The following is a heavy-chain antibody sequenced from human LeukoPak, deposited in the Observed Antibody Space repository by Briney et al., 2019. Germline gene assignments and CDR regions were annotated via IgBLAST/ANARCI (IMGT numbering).Heavy chain of an antibody. CDR2: IIPNSGGT. V-gene: IGHV1-2*02. J-gene: IGHJ5*02. Sequence: GASVKVSCKASGYTFTGYYMHWVRQAPGQGLEWMGWIIPNSGGTNYAQKFQGRVTMTRDTSISTAYMELSRLRSDDTAVYYCARAANFLSSSWYLWFDPWGQGTLDTVSS. D-gene: IGHD6-13*01. CDR3: ARAANFLSSSWYLWFDP. CDR1: GYTFTGYY.